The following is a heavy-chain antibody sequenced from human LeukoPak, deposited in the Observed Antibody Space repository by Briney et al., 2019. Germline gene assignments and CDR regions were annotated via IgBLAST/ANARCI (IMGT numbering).Heavy chain of an antibody. Sequence: ASVKVSCKASGYTFTGYYMRWVRQAPGQGLEWMGWINPNSGGTNYAQKFQGRVTMTRDTSISTAYMELSRLRSDDTAVYYCARDLGSPVSRTYYYDSSGYRDYYYYYYMDVWGKGTTVTISS. CDR3: ARDLGSPVSRTYYYDSSGYRDYYYYYYMDV. CDR2: INPNSGGT. V-gene: IGHV1-2*02. J-gene: IGHJ6*03. D-gene: IGHD3-22*01. CDR1: GYTFTGYY.